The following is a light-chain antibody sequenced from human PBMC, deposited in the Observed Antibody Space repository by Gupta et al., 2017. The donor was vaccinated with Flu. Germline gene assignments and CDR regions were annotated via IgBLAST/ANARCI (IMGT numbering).Light chain of an antibody. CDR2: GAS. CDR3: QQYNNWPPGT. V-gene: IGKV3-15*01. J-gene: IGKJ1*01. Sequence: ATLSVSPGERATLSCRASQSVSSNLAWYQQKPGQAPRLLIYGASTRDTGIPARFSGSGYGKEFTLTISSRQSEDFAVYYCQQYNNWPPGTFGQGTKVEIK. CDR1: QSVSSN.